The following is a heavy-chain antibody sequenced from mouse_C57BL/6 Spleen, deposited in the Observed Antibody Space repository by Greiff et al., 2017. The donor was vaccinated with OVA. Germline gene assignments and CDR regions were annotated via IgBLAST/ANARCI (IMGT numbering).Heavy chain of an antibody. CDR3: AKFYYSNYVSYFDY. Sequence: EVQLVESGGGLVKPGGSLKLSCAASGFTFSSYTMSWVRQTPEKRLEWVATISGGGGNTYYPDSVKGRFTISRDNAKNTLYLQMSSLRSEDTALYYCAKFYYSNYVSYFDYWGQGTTLTVSS. J-gene: IGHJ2*01. D-gene: IGHD2-5*01. CDR1: GFTFSSYT. CDR2: ISGGGGNT. V-gene: IGHV5-9*01.